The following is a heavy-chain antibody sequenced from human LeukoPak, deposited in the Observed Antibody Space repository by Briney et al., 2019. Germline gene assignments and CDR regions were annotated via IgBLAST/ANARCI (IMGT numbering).Heavy chain of an antibody. CDR2: IFSDGRT. CDR1: GFSVSSNY. Sequence: GGSLRLSCAASGFSVSSNYMSWVRQPPGKGLEWVSLIFSDGRTFYADSVKGRFTISRDNSKNTLSLQTNSLRGEDTAMYYCVRDSGSWYHLGYWGQGTLVTVSS. V-gene: IGHV3-53*01. J-gene: IGHJ4*02. CDR3: VRDSGSWYHLGY. D-gene: IGHD6-13*01.